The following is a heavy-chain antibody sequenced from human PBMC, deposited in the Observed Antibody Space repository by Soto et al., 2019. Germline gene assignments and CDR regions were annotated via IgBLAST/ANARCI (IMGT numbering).Heavy chain of an antibody. CDR2: IIPIFGTA. Sequence: TSVEVSCKASGGRLGSYAIRWVRQAPGQRLEWMGGIIPIFGTANYAQKFQGRVTITADESTSTAYMELSSLRSEDTAVYYCARVSTQLGAGTVLDYWGQGTPVPVSS. CDR3: ARVSTQLGAGTVLDY. V-gene: IGHV1-69*01. D-gene: IGHD6-19*01. CDR1: GGRLGSYA. J-gene: IGHJ4*02.